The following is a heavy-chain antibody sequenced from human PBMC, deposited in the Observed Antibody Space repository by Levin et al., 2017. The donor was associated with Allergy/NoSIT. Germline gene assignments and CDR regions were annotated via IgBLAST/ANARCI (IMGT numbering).Heavy chain of an antibody. CDR2: ISSSGSTI. CDR3: ARDYGNGWFDP. V-gene: IGHV3-11*01. D-gene: IGHD1-1*01. J-gene: IGHJ5*02. CDR1: GFTFSDYY. Sequence: GESLKISCAASGFTFSDYYMSWIRQAPGKGLEWVSYISSSGSTIYYADSVKGRFTISRDNAKNSLYLQMNSLRAEDTAVYYCARDYGNGWFDPWGQGTLVTVSS.